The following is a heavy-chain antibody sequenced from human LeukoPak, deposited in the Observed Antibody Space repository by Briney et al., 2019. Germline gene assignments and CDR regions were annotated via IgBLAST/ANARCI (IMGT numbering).Heavy chain of an antibody. CDR3: ARDSVTTVTSPDY. Sequence: PGRSLRLSCTDSGFTLRTSALHSVRQAPGKGLEWVAVISYDGSNKYYADSVKGRFTISRDNSKNTLYLQINSLRAEDTAVYYCARDSVTTVTSPDYWGHGTLVTVSS. CDR2: ISYDGSNK. V-gene: IGHV3-30-3*01. J-gene: IGHJ4*01. D-gene: IGHD4-17*01. CDR1: GFTLRTSA.